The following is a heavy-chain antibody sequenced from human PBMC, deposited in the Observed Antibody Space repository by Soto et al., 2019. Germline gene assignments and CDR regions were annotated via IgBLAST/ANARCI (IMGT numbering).Heavy chain of an antibody. CDR3: ARWYYDFWSGYPNFDY. CDR2: ISAYNGNT. J-gene: IGHJ4*02. D-gene: IGHD3-3*01. CDR1: CYTLTSYG. V-gene: IGHV1-18*01. Sequence: GASVKVSCKASCYTLTSYGINRVRQAPRQGLEWMGWISAYNGNTNYAQKLQGRVTMTTDTSTSTAYMELRSLRSDDTAVYYCARWYYDFWSGYPNFDYWGQGTLVTVSS.